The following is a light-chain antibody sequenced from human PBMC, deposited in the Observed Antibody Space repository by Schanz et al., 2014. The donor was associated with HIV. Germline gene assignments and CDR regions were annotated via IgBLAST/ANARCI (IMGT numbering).Light chain of an antibody. CDR1: QSLTKW. CDR2: DAS. Sequence: DLQMTQSPSTLSASVGDRVTITCRASQSLTKWLAWYQEKPGKAPKLLIYDASNLDTGVPSRFSGSGSGTDFSLTISSLQPEDFATYYCQQSYSTPGTFGQGTKLEIK. J-gene: IGKJ2*02. V-gene: IGKV1-39*01. CDR3: QQSYSTPGT.